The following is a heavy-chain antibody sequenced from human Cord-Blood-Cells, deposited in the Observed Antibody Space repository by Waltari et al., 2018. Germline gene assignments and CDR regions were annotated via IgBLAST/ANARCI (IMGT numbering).Heavy chain of an antibody. Sequence: EVQLVESGGGLVQPGGSLRLSCAASGFTFSSYWMSWVRQAPGKGLEWVAIIKQEGSEKYDVDSVKGRFTISRDNAKNSLFLQMNSLRAEDTAVYYCARDQRVVITKYYFDYWGQGTLVTVSS. CDR1: GFTFSSYW. V-gene: IGHV3-7*01. CDR2: IKQEGSEK. CDR3: ARDQRVVITKYYFDY. J-gene: IGHJ4*02. D-gene: IGHD3-22*01.